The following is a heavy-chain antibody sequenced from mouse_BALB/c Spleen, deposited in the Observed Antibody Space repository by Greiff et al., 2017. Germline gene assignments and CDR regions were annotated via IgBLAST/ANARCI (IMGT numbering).Heavy chain of an antibody. V-gene: IGHV1-7*01. Sequence: VKLVESGAELAKPGASVKMSCKASGYTFTSYWMHWVKQRPGQGLEWIGYINPSTGYTEYNQKFKDKATLTADKSSSTAYMQLSSLTSEDSAVYYCARDYYYGSSYAMDYWGQGTSVTVSS. CDR3: ARDYYYGSSYAMDY. J-gene: IGHJ4*01. CDR2: INPSTGYT. CDR1: GYTFTSYW. D-gene: IGHD1-1*01.